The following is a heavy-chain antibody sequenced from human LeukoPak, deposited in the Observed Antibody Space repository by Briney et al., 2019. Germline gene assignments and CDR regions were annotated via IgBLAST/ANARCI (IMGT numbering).Heavy chain of an antibody. Sequence: PSQTLSLTCTVSGGSISSGGCFWSWTRQHPGKGLEWIGYIYDSGTTYYNPALQSRVTISVDTSDNKFSLKLRSLTAADTAVYYCARGGDRRGFDYWGQGTLVTVSS. CDR2: IYDSGTT. D-gene: IGHD1-14*01. CDR1: GGSISSGGCF. CDR3: ARGGDRRGFDY. J-gene: IGHJ4*02. V-gene: IGHV4-31*03.